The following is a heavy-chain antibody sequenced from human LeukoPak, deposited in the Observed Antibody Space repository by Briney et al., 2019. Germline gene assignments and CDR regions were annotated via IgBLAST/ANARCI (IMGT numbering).Heavy chain of an antibody. Sequence: ASVKVSCKASGYTFTTYGISWVRQAPGQGLEWMGGIIPIFGTANYAQKFQGRVTITADESTSTAYMELSSLRSEDTAVYYCARAGEDCSSTSCPPYYFDYWGQGTLVTVSS. CDR3: ARAGEDCSSTSCPPYYFDY. CDR1: GYTFTTYG. D-gene: IGHD2-2*01. V-gene: IGHV1-69*01. CDR2: IIPIFGTA. J-gene: IGHJ4*02.